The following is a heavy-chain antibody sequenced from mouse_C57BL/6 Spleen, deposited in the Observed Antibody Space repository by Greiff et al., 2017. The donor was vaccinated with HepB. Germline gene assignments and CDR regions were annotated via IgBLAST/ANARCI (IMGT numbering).Heavy chain of an antibody. Sequence: QVQLQQPGAELVKPGASVKMSCKASGYTFTSYWITWVKQRPGQGLEWIGDTYPGSGSTNYNEKFKSKATLTVDTSSSTAYMQLSSLTSEDSAVYYCALYYSNSYAMDYWGQGTSVTVSS. D-gene: IGHD2-5*01. CDR3: ALYYSNSYAMDY. CDR1: GYTFTSYW. CDR2: TYPGSGST. V-gene: IGHV1-55*01. J-gene: IGHJ4*01.